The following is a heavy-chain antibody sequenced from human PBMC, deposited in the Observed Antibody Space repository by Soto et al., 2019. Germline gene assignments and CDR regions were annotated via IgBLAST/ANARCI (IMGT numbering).Heavy chain of an antibody. CDR1: GGSISSDNW. Sequence: QVQLQESGPGLVEPSGTLSLTCAVSGGSISSDNWWTWVRQPPGEGLVWIGEIHPNGRTNYKPSLKSRITISVDKSENPFSLWLTSVTAADTALYYCATRYCIHTTCYVYWGQGTLVTVSS. J-gene: IGHJ4*02. CDR2: IHPNGRT. V-gene: IGHV4-4*02. CDR3: ATRYCIHTTCYVY. D-gene: IGHD2-2*01.